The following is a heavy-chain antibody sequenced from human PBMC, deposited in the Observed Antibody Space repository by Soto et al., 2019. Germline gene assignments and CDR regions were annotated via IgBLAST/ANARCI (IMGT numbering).Heavy chain of an antibody. CDR3: ARKRGGSGWDFDL. J-gene: IGHJ4*02. CDR2: LSGSGGTT. D-gene: IGHD6-19*01. V-gene: IGHV3-23*01. CDR1: GFTFSNFA. Sequence: EVQLLESGGGLVQPGGSLRLSCAASGFTFSNFAMSWVRQAPGKGLEWVSGLSGSGGTTYYADSVKGRFFISRDNSNHTLSLQMNSLRAEDTAVYYCARKRGGSGWDFDLWGQGTLLTASS.